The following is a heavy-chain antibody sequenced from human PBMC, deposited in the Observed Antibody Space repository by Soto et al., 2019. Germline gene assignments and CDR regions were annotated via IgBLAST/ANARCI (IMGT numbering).Heavy chain of an antibody. J-gene: IGHJ6*02. D-gene: IGHD2-15*01. CDR1: GGSISSSSYY. CDR2: IYYSGST. CDR3: ARRSVVAARCMDV. V-gene: IGHV4-39*01. Sequence: SETLSLTCTVSGGSISSSSYYWGWIRQPPGKGLEWIGSIYYSGSTYYNPSLKSRVTISVDTSKNQFSLKLSSVTAADTAVYYCARRSVVAARCMDVWRQGTTVTVPS.